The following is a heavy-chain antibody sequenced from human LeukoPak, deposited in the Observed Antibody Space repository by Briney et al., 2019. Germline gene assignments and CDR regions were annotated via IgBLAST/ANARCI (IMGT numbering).Heavy chain of an antibody. CDR2: IDSSSNYI. CDR1: GFTFSGYS. D-gene: IGHD5-18*01. V-gene: IGHV3-21*01. CDR3: TKDDGNNYGCLDY. Sequence: GGSLRLSCEASGFTFSGYSMNWVRQAPGKGLEWVSSIDSSSNYIYYADSLKGRFIISRDNAKNSLFLQINSLRAEDKAVYYFTKDDGNNYGCLDYWGQGTLVTVSS. J-gene: IGHJ4*02.